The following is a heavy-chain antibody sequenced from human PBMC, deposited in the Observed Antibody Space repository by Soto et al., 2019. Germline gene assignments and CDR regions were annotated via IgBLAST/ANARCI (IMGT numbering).Heavy chain of an antibody. D-gene: IGHD2-2*01. CDR3: ARDPVVQYCSSTSCLDAFDI. Sequence: ASVKVSCKASGYTFTGYYMHWVRQAPGQGLEWMGWINPNSGGTNYAQKFQGWVTMTTDTSTSTAYMELRSLRSDDTAVYYCARDPVVQYCSSTSCLDAFDIWGQGTMVTVSS. CDR2: INPNSGGT. V-gene: IGHV1-2*04. J-gene: IGHJ3*02. CDR1: GYTFTGYY.